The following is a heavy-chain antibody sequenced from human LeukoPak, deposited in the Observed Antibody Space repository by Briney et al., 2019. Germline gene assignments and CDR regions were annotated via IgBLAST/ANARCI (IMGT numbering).Heavy chain of an antibody. CDR1: GFTFSSYS. Sequence: GSLRLSCAASGFTFSSYSMNWVRQAPGKGLEWVSSISSSSSYIYYADSVKGRFTISRDNAKNSLYLQMNSLRAKDTAVYYCARESVAGNRDFDYWGQGTLVTVSS. CDR2: ISSSSSYI. J-gene: IGHJ4*02. V-gene: IGHV3-21*01. CDR3: ARESVAGNRDFDY. D-gene: IGHD6-19*01.